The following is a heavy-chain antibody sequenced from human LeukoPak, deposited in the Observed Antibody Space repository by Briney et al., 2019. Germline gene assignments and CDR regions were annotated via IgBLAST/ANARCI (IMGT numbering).Heavy chain of an antibody. J-gene: IGHJ4*02. D-gene: IGHD3-9*01. CDR3: VRVDRDDILSGYSLYYFDY. Sequence: GPSLSLLCAASGFTFSSYSMNWVRQAPGKGRECHSSISSSSSYIYYADSVKGRFPISRDNAKNSLYLQMNNLKDKNLALYYSVRVDRDDILSGYSLYYFDYWGQGPRVTVSS. CDR2: ISSSSSYI. CDR1: GFTFSSYS. V-gene: IGHV3-21*01.